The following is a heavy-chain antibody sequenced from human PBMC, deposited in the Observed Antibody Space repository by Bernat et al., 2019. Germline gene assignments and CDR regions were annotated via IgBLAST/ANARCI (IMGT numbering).Heavy chain of an antibody. J-gene: IGHJ4*02. V-gene: IGHV3-33*01. CDR1: GFTFSSYG. D-gene: IGHD6-13*01. CDR3: ARDSISQAADLDC. CDR2: IWYDGSNK. Sequence: QVQLVESGGGVVQPGRSLRLSCAASGFTFSSYGMHGVRQAQGKGLEWVAVIWYDGSNKYYADSVKGRFTSSRDNSKNTLHLQMNSLRAGDTAVYYCARDSISQAADLDCWGQGTLVTVSS.